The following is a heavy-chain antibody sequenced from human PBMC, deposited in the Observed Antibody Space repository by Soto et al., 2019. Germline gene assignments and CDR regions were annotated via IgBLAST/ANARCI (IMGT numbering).Heavy chain of an antibody. D-gene: IGHD3-3*01. Sequence: TGGSLRLSCAASGFTFSSYAMSWVRQAPGKGLEWVSAISGSGGSTYYADSVKGRFTISRDNSKNTLYLQMNSLRAEDTAVYYCAKESSPYYDFWSGYYTFEDLNYYFDYWGQGTLVTVSS. CDR1: GFTFSSYA. J-gene: IGHJ4*02. CDR3: AKESSPYYDFWSGYYTFEDLNYYFDY. CDR2: ISGSGGST. V-gene: IGHV3-23*01.